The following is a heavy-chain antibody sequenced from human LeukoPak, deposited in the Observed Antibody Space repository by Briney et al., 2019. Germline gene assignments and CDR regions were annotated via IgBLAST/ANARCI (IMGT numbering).Heavy chain of an antibody. CDR1: GFTFSRYW. CDR3: ASGGLRSFSVDY. Sequence: GGSLRLSCAASGFTFSRYWMHWVRQAPGKGLVWVSHINSDGSSTNYADSVKGRFTISRDNAKNTLYLQMNSLRAEDAAVYYCASGGLRSFSVDYWGQGTLVTVSS. V-gene: IGHV3-74*01. D-gene: IGHD3-16*01. CDR2: INSDGSST. J-gene: IGHJ4*02.